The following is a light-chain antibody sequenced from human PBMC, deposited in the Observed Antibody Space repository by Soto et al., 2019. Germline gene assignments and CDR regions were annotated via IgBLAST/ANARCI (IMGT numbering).Light chain of an antibody. CDR3: QSYDGALSASV. CDR1: SSNMGANYD. V-gene: IGLV1-40*01. CDR2: GND. Sequence: QSVLTQPPSVSGAPGQRVTIACTGSSSNMGANYDVNWYQQFPGTVPKLLIYGNDKRPSGVPDRFSGSKSGNSASLAITGLQGADEADYYCQSYDGALSASVFGGGTKLTVL. J-gene: IGLJ2*01.